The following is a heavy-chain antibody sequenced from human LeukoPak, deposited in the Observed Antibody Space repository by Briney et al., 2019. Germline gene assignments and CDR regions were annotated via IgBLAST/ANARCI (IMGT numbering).Heavy chain of an antibody. CDR3: SRGVGSYGSQDYF. CDR2: IYSSGST. D-gene: IGHD5-18*01. CDR1: GGSISSSSYY. Sequence: PSETLSLTCTVSGGSISSSSYYWGWIRQSPGKGLEWIGYIYSSGSTNYNPSLKSRVTISADTSKNQFSLKLTSVTAADTAVYYCSRGVGSYGSQDYFWGQGTLVTVSS. V-gene: IGHV4-61*05. J-gene: IGHJ4*02.